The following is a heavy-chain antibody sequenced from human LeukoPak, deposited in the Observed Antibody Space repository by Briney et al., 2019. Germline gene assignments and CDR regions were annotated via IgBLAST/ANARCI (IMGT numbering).Heavy chain of an antibody. CDR2: IYPGDSDT. Sequence: GASLEISYEGSGSSFTSYWIGWVRPVPGKGLGWMGIIYPGDSDTRYSPSFQGQVTISADKSISTAYLQWSSLKASDTAMYYCARAATVVTPTDYWGQGTLVTVSS. CDR3: ARAATVVTPTDY. J-gene: IGHJ4*02. D-gene: IGHD4-23*01. CDR1: GSSFTSYW. V-gene: IGHV5-51*01.